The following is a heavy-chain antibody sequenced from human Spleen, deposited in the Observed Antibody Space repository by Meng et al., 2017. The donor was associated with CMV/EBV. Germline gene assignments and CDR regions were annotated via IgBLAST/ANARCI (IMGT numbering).Heavy chain of an antibody. CDR2: IYYSGST. Sequence: VQLQESGPGLVKPSETLSLTCTVSGGSISSYYWSWIRQPAGKGLEWIGSIYYSGSTYYNPSLKSRVTISVDTSKNQFSLKLSSVTAADTAVYYCARALGEMATIPLYYWGQGTLVTVSS. V-gene: IGHV4-4*07. CDR3: ARALGEMATIPLYY. J-gene: IGHJ4*02. D-gene: IGHD5-24*01. CDR1: GGSISSYY.